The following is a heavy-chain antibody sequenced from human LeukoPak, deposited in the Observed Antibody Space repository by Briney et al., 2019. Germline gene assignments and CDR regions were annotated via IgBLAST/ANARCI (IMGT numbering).Heavy chain of an antibody. CDR2: IYYSGST. J-gene: IGHJ5*02. D-gene: IGHD3-3*01. Sequence: SETLSLTCTVSGGSISSYYWSWIRQPPGKGLEWIGYIYYSGSTNYNPSLKSRVTISVDTSKNQFSLKLSSVTAADTAVYYCARALGNDFWSGRNWFDPWGQGTLVTVSS. CDR3: ARALGNDFWSGRNWFDP. V-gene: IGHV4-59*01. CDR1: GGSISSYY.